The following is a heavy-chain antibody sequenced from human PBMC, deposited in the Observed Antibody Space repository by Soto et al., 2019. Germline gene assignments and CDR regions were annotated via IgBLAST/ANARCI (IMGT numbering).Heavy chain of an antibody. V-gene: IGHV4-59*02. Sequence: PSETLSLTCTVSGFSVSSTYWGWVRQSPGKGLEWIGYVYNSGSTIYSPSLRSRITISVDPSKNQFSLRLRSVTAADTAVYYCARIPYSSDSFDYWGQGNSVTVYS. J-gene: IGHJ4*02. D-gene: IGHD6-19*01. CDR2: VYNSGST. CDR1: GFSVSSTY. CDR3: ARIPYSSDSFDY.